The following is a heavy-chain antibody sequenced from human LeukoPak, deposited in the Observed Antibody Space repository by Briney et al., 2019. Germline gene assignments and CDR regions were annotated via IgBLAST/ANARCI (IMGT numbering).Heavy chain of an antibody. D-gene: IGHD3-22*01. CDR3: ARDLGQYYDTSDNWFDP. CDR1: GLTFSNYW. V-gene: IGHV3-74*01. J-gene: IGHJ5*02. Sequence: GGSLRLSCAASGLTFSNYWMHWVRQAPGKGLVWVSRINSDGINTSYADSVKGRFTISRDNAKNTLNLQMNSLRAEDTAVYYCARDLGQYYDTSDNWFDPWGQGTLVTVSS. CDR2: INSDGINT.